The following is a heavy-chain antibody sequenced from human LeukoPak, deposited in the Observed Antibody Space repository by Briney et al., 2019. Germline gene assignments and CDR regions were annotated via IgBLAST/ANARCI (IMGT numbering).Heavy chain of an antibody. J-gene: IGHJ2*01. CDR3: ARVGPAAAGRGYWYFDL. V-gene: IGHV3-11*01. CDR2: ISSSGYTM. D-gene: IGHD6-13*01. CDR1: GFTFSAYY. Sequence: GSLRLSCAASGFTFSAYYMSWIRQAPGKGLEWVSYISSSGYTMYYADSVKGRFTISRNNTKNSVYLQMNSLRAEDTAVYYCARVGPAAAGRGYWYFDLWGRGALVTVSS.